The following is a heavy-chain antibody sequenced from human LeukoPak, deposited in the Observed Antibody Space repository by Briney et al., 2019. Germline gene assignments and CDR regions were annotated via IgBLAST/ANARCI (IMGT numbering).Heavy chain of an antibody. D-gene: IGHD3-22*01. J-gene: IGHJ4*02. CDR3: ARELLETYYYDSSGYPDY. CDR1: GFTFISYG. Sequence: PGGCLRLSCAASGFTFISYGMHWVRQAPGRGLEWVAVIWYDGSKKYYADSVKGGLTLSRGNSKNTLYLQMNSLRAEDTAVYYCARELLETYYYDSSGYPDYGGQGTLVTVSS. V-gene: IGHV3-33*01. CDR2: IWYDGSKK.